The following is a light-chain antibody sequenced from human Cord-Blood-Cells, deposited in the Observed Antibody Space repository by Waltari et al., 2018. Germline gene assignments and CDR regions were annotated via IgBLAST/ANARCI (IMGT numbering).Light chain of an antibody. CDR3: QQSYSTPHT. V-gene: IGKV1-39*01. J-gene: IGKJ3*01. Sequence: DIQMTQSPSSLSASVGDRFTITCRASQSISSYLNWYQQKPGKAPKLLIYAASSLQSGVPSRFSGSGSGTDFTLTISSLQPEDFATYYCQQSYSTPHTFGPGTKVDIK. CDR1: QSISSY. CDR2: AAS.